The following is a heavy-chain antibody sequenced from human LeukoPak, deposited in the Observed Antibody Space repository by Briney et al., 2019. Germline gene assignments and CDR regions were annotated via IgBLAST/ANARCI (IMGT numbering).Heavy chain of an antibody. D-gene: IGHD1-26*01. Sequence: GASVKVSCKASGGTFSSYAISWVRQAPGQGLEWMGGIIPIFGTANYAQKFQGRVTITADKSTSTAYMELSSLRSEDTAVYYCARGLVGWELLRYYYYYYMDVWGKGTTVTVSS. J-gene: IGHJ6*03. CDR2: IIPIFGTA. CDR3: ARGLVGWELLRYYYYYYMDV. CDR1: GGTFSSYA. V-gene: IGHV1-69*06.